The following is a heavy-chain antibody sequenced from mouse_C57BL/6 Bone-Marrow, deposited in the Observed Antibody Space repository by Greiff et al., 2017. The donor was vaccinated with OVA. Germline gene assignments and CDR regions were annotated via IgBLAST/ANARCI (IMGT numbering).Heavy chain of an antibody. CDR3: ASGGHYYGSMRYYFDY. Sequence: EVKLMESGPGLVKPSQSLSLTCSVTGYSITSGYYWNWIRQFPGNKLEWMGYISYDGSNNYNPSLKNRISITRDTSKNQFFLKLNSVTTEDTATYYCASGGHYYGSMRYYFDYWGQGTTLTVSS. CDR2: ISYDGSN. V-gene: IGHV3-6*01. D-gene: IGHD1-1*01. J-gene: IGHJ2*01. CDR1: GYSITSGYY.